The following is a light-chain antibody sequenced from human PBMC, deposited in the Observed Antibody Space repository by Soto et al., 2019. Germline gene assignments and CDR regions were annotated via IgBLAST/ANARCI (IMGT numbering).Light chain of an antibody. CDR1: QTVSSNY. J-gene: IGKJ4*01. CDR3: QQYGSSPLT. CDR2: DAS. Sequence: EIVLTQSPGTLSLSPGERATLSCRVSQTVSSNYLAWYQQKPGQAPRLLIYDASSRATGIPDRFSGSGSGTDFTLTISSLEPEDFAFYYCQQYGSSPLTFGGGTKVEIK. V-gene: IGKV3-20*01.